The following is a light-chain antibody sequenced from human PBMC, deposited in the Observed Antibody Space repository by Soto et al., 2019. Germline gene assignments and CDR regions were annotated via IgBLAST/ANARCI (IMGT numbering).Light chain of an antibody. CDR1: QSVGSN. J-gene: IGKJ4*01. V-gene: IGKV3-15*01. Sequence: EMVLTQSPATLSVSPGGRATLSCRASQSVGSNLAWYQQKPGQAPRLLIYGASTRATGIPATFSGSGSGTEFTLTISSLQSEDSAVYSCQQFNVWPLTFGGGTKVEI. CDR3: QQFNVWPLT. CDR2: GAS.